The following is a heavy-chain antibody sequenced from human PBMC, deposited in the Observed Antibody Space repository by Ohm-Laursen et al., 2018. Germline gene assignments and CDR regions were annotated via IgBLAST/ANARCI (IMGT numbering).Heavy chain of an antibody. CDR1: GVSISSFY. J-gene: IGHJ2*01. D-gene: IGHD2-21*01. CDR2: ISSSGSA. CDR3: AKVGGDHPWYFDL. Sequence: TLSLTCNVSGVSISSFYWSWIRQSAGKGLECIGRISSSGSANYNPSLKSRVTMSVDTSKKQFSLRLSSVTAADTAVYYCAKVGGDHPWYFDLWGRGTLVTVSS. V-gene: IGHV4-4*07.